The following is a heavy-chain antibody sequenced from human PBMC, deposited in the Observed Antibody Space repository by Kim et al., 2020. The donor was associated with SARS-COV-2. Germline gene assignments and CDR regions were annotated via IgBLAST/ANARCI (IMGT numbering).Heavy chain of an antibody. CDR2: IYPDNSDT. CDR3: ARRPGAA. D-gene: IGHD1-26*01. V-gene: IGHV5-51*01. J-gene: IGHJ5*02. CDR1: GYSFTTYW. Sequence: GESLKISCKGSGYSFTTYWIGWVRQMPGKGLEWMGVIYPDNSDTRYSPSFQGQVTISADKSVNTAYLQWSSLRASDSAVYYCARRPGAAWGQGTLVTVSS.